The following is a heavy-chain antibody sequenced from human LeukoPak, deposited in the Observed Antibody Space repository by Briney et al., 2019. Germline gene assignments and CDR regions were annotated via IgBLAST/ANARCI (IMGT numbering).Heavy chain of an antibody. D-gene: IGHD3-22*01. V-gene: IGHV1-8*01. CDR1: GYTFTNYD. CDR2: MNPNSGDT. Sequence: ASVKVSCKASGYTFTNYDLTWVRRATGQGLEWMGWMNPNSGDTGYAQKFQGRLTMTRDPSISTAYMELSSLRSEDTAVYYCARGFAAYDTSDYAFSYYWGQGTLVTVSS. J-gene: IGHJ4*02. CDR3: ARGFAAYDTSDYAFSYY.